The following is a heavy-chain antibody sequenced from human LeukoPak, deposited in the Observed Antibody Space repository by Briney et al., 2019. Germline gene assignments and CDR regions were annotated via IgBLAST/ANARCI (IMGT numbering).Heavy chain of an antibody. CDR1: GGSISYYY. D-gene: IGHD3-22*01. V-gene: IGHV4-4*07. J-gene: IGHJ4*02. CDR3: ARASYSYDISGWVPFDY. CDR2: IYTSGST. Sequence: SETLSLTCTVSGGSISYYYWNWIRQPAGKGLEWIGRIYTSGSTTYNPSLKSRVTISGDTSENQFSLRLSSVTAADTAVYYCARASYSYDISGWVPFDYWGQGTLVTVSS.